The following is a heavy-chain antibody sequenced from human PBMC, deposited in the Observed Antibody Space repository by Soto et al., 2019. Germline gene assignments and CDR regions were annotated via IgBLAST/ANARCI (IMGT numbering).Heavy chain of an antibody. CDR1: GGSISSGGYY. J-gene: IGHJ5*02. Sequence: SETLSLTCAVSGGSISSGGYYWSWIRQHPGKGLEWIGYIYYSGSTYYNPSLKSRVTISVDTSKNQFSLKLSSVTAADTAVYYCARKHVLRYFDWLLFDPAHWFDPWGQGTLVTVSS. D-gene: IGHD3-9*01. V-gene: IGHV4-31*11. CDR2: IYYSGST. CDR3: ARKHVLRYFDWLLFDPAHWFDP.